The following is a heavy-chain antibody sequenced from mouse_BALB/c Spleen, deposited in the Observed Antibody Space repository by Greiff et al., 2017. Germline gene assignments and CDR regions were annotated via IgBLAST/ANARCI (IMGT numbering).Heavy chain of an antibody. CDR1: GYTFTDYA. CDR2: ISTYYGDA. CDR3: ARSGATMITTAWFAY. V-gene: IGHV1S137*01. Sequence: VQLQQSGAELVRPGVSVKISCKGSGYTFTDYAMHWVKQSHAKSLEWIGVISTYYGDASYNQKFKGKATMTVDKSSSTAYMELARLTSEDSAIYYCARSGATMITTAWFAYWGQGTLVTVSA. J-gene: IGHJ3*01. D-gene: IGHD2-4*01.